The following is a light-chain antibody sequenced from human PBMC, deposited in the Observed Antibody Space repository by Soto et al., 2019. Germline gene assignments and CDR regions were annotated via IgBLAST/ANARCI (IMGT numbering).Light chain of an antibody. Sequence: QSVLTQPASVSGSPGQSITISCTGTSGDIGGYNYVSWYQQHPGKAPKLLISEVTNRPSGVSNRFSGSKSGNTASLTISGLQAEDEADYYRSSYTTNITPVVFGGGTKVTVL. CDR1: SGDIGGYNY. J-gene: IGLJ2*01. CDR3: SSYTTNITPVV. CDR2: EVT. V-gene: IGLV2-14*01.